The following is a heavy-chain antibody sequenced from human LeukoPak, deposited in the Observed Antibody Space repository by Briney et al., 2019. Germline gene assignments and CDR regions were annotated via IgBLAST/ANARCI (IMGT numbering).Heavy chain of an antibody. V-gene: IGHV1-24*01. Sequence: ASVKVSCKVSGYTLTELSMHWVRQAPGKGLEWMGGFDPEDGETIYAQKFQGRVTMTEDTSTDTAYMELSSLRSEDTAVYYCATDLRGLNAASWFDPWGQGTLVTVSS. J-gene: IGHJ5*02. D-gene: IGHD3-10*01. CDR3: ATDLRGLNAASWFDP. CDR2: FDPEDGET. CDR1: GYTLTELS.